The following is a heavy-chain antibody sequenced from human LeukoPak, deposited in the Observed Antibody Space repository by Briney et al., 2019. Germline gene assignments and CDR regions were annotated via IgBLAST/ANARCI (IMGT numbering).Heavy chain of an antibody. J-gene: IGHJ5*02. CDR3: ARRKYCSSTSRYLSLGNYNWFDP. CDR2: INHSGST. D-gene: IGHD2-2*01. CDR1: GGSFSGYY. V-gene: IGHV4-34*01. Sequence: SETLSLTCAVYGGSFSGYYWSWIRQPPGKGLEWIGEINHSGSTNYNPSLKSRVTISVDTSKNQFSLKLSSVTAADTAVYYCARRKYCSSTSRYLSLGNYNWFDPWGQGTLVTVSS.